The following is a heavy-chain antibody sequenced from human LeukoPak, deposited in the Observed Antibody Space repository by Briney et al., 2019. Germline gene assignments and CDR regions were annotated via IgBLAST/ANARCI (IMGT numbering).Heavy chain of an antibody. J-gene: IGHJ5*02. CDR2: INPNSGGT. V-gene: IGHV1-2*02. CDR3: ARGYCGGDCPTNWFHP. Sequence: ASVKVSCKASGYTFTGYYMHWVRQSPGQGLEWMGWINPNSGGTNYAQKFQGRVTMTRDTSISTAYMELSRLRSDDTAVYYCARGYCGGDCPTNWFHPWGQGTLVTVSS. D-gene: IGHD2-21*02. CDR1: GYTFTGYY.